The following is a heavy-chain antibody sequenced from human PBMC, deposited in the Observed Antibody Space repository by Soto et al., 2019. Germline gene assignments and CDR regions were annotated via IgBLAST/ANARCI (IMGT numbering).Heavy chain of an antibody. CDR3: AREPFLGYCSGGSCYYYYYGMDV. CDR2: INSDGSST. Sequence: GGSLRLSCAASGFTFSSYWMHWVRQAPGKGLVWVSRINSDGSSTSYADSVKGRFTISRDNAKNTLYLQMNSRRAEDTAVYYCAREPFLGYCSGGSCYYYYYGMDVWGQGTTVTVSS. J-gene: IGHJ6*02. V-gene: IGHV3-74*01. CDR1: GFTFSSYW. D-gene: IGHD2-15*01.